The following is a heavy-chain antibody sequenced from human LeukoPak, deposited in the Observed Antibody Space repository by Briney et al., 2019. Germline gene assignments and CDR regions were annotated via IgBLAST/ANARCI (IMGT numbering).Heavy chain of an antibody. Sequence: KSSETLSLTCAVYGESFSGYYWSWIRQPPGKGLEWIGEINHSGSTNYNPSLKSRVTISVDTSKNQFSLKLSSVTAADTAVYYCASYYDFWSGQRYYYYGMDVWGQGTTVTVSS. J-gene: IGHJ6*02. D-gene: IGHD3-3*01. CDR2: INHSGST. CDR1: GESFSGYY. CDR3: ASYYDFWSGQRYYYYGMDV. V-gene: IGHV4-34*01.